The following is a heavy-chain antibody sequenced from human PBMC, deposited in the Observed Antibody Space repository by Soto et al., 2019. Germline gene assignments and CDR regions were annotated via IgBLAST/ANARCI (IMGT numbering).Heavy chain of an antibody. V-gene: IGHV3-21*01. Sequence: EVQLEESGGGLVKPGGSLRLSCAASGFNFRTYGMNWVRRAPGGGREWVASISGSGSFIFYADSVKGRFTISRDNAEKSLYLQMNSLRAEDTALYYCAREPEGIAAALDYWGQGTLVTVSS. CDR2: ISGSGSFI. CDR3: AREPEGIAAALDY. CDR1: GFNFRTYG. D-gene: IGHD6-13*01. J-gene: IGHJ4*02.